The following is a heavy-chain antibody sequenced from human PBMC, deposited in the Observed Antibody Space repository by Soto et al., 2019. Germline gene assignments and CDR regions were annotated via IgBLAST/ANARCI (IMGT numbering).Heavy chain of an antibody. CDR2: IIPIFGTA. Sequence: QVQLVQSGAEVKKPGSSVKVSCKASGGTFSSYAISWVRQAPGQGLEWMGGIIPIFGTANYAQKFQGRVTITADESTSTAYMELSSLRSEDTAVYYCARPIEPYYDILTGSRSSKDSYYYYGMDVWGQGTTVTVSS. CDR3: ARPIEPYYDILTGSRSSKDSYYYYGMDV. V-gene: IGHV1-69*01. J-gene: IGHJ6*02. CDR1: GGTFSSYA. D-gene: IGHD3-9*01.